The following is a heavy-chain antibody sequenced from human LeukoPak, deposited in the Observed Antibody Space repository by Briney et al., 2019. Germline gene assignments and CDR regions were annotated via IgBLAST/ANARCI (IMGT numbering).Heavy chain of an antibody. CDR2: INHIGNT. Sequence: PSETLSLTCAVNGGSLNGYYWSWIRQPPGKGLEWIGEINHIGNTNYDPSLRSRVTISVDTSKNQFSLSLTSATAADTAVYFCARLGSVGYYNYQYMDIGGNGTTVTVSS. J-gene: IGHJ6*03. CDR3: ARLGSVGYYNYQYMDI. D-gene: IGHD3-10*01. V-gene: IGHV4-34*01. CDR1: GGSLNGYY.